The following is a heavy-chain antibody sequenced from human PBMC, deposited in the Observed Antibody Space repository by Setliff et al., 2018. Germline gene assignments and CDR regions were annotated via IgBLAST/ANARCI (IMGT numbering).Heavy chain of an antibody. D-gene: IGHD1-26*01. CDR2: IYHSGST. CDR1: GYSISSGYY. V-gene: IGHV4-38-2*02. J-gene: IGHJ5*02. Sequence: SETLSLTCTVSGYSISSGYYWGWIRQPPGQGLEWIGSIYHSGSTYYNPSLKSRVTISVDTSKNQFSLKLSSVTAADTAVYYCARDKPIIVGAPMDWFDPWGQGTLVTVSS. CDR3: ARDKPIIVGAPMDWFDP.